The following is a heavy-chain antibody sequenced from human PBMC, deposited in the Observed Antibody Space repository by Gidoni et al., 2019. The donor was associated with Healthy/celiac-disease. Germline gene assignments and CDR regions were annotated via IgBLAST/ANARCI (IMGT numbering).Heavy chain of an antibody. CDR1: GFTFSSYS. J-gene: IGHJ6*02. CDR3: ARGYSGSYSYYGMDV. CDR2: ISSSSSYI. V-gene: IGHV3-21*01. D-gene: IGHD1-26*01. Sequence: EVQLVESGGGLVKPGGSLRLSCAASGFTFSSYSMNWVRQAPGKGLEWVSSISSSSSYIYYADSVKGRFTISRDNAKNSLYLQMNSLRAEDTAVYYCARGYSGSYSYYGMDVWGQGTTVTVSS.